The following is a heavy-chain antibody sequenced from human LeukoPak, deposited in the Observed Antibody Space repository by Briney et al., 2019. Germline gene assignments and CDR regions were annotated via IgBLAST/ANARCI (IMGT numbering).Heavy chain of an antibody. CDR3: ARVQGTVRASNFDY. J-gene: IGHJ4*02. CDR1: GGTFSSYA. Sequence: SVKVSCKASGGTFSSYAISWVRQAPGQGLEWMGRIIPILGIANYAQKFQGRVTITADKSTSTAYVELSSLRSEDTAVYYCARVQGTVRASNFDYWGQGTLVTVSS. CDR2: IIPILGIA. D-gene: IGHD4-17*01. V-gene: IGHV1-69*04.